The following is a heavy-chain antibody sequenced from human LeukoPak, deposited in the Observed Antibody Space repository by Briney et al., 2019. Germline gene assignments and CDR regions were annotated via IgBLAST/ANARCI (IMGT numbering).Heavy chain of an antibody. J-gene: IGHJ6*02. D-gene: IGHD3-22*01. Sequence: SVKVSCKASGGTFSSYTISWVRQAPGQGLEWMGRIIPILGIANYAQKFQGRVTITADKSTSTAYMELSSLRSEDTAVYYCARSAPYYYDSSGYPTLRYYYGMDVWGQGTTVTVSS. V-gene: IGHV1-69*02. CDR1: GGTFSSYT. CDR2: IIPILGIA. CDR3: ARSAPYYYDSSGYPTLRYYYGMDV.